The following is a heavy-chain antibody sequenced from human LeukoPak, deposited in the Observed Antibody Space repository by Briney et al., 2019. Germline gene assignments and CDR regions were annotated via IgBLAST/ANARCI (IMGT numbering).Heavy chain of an antibody. D-gene: IGHD3-22*01. CDR1: GFTFSSYW. V-gene: IGHV3-7*01. CDR3: AREASDYYDSSGGFDY. CDR2: IKQDGSDK. J-gene: IGHJ4*02. Sequence: GGSLRLSCAASGFTFSSYWMNWVRQAPGKGLEWLANIKQDGSDKYYVDSVKGRFTISRDNAKNSLYLRMNSLRAEDTAVYYCAREASDYYDSSGGFDYWGQGTLVTVSS.